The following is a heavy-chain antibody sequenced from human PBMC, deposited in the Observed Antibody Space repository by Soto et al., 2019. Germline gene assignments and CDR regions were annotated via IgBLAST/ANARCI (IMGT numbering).Heavy chain of an antibody. CDR1: GFSLTTDGVG. CDR2: IYWDDDT. CDR3: VHHVTGGSFDV. D-gene: IGHD4-4*01. Sequence: QITLKESGPTLVKPTQTLTLTCTFSGFSLTTDGVGVGWICQPPGKALEWLALIYWDDDTRYSPTLKSRLTISKDISKSQVVLTLTDMDPVDAGTYFCVHHVTGGSFDVWGQGSRVTVS. J-gene: IGHJ3*01. V-gene: IGHV2-5*02.